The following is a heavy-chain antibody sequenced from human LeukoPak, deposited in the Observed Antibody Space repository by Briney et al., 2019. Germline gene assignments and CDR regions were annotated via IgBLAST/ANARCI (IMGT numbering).Heavy chain of an antibody. J-gene: IGHJ4*02. CDR3: AGGPLVPAVDY. Sequence: GSLRLSCAASAFSPSNYEMHWVRQAPGKGLEWIGYIYYSGSTNYNPSLKSRVTISVDTSKNQFSLKLSSVTAADTAVYYCAGGPLVPAVDYWGQGTLVTVSS. D-gene: IGHD2-2*01. CDR2: IYYSGST. V-gene: IGHV4-59*01. CDR1: AFSPSNYE.